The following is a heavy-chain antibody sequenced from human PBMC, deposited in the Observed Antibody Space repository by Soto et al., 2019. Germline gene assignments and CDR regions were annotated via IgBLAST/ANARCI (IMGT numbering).Heavy chain of an antibody. CDR3: AKCSSSWYYFDY. CDR2: IYYSGST. V-gene: IGHV4-59*01. Sequence: QVQLQESGPGLVKPSETLSLTCTVSGGSISSYYWSWIRQPPGKGLEWIGYIYYSGSTNYNPSLKSRVTISVDTSKNQFSLKLSSVTAADTAVYYCAKCSSSWYYFDYWGQGTLVTVSS. J-gene: IGHJ4*02. CDR1: GGSISSYY. D-gene: IGHD6-13*01.